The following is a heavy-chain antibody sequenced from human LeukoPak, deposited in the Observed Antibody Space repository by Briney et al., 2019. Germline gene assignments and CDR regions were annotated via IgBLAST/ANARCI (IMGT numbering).Heavy chain of an antibody. D-gene: IGHD5-12*01. CDR1: GGSISSNNYY. Sequence: TSETLSLTCTVSGGSISSNNYYWGWIRQPPGKGLEWIGSIYYSGSTYYNPSLKSRVTISVDTSKNQFSLKLSSVTAADTAVYYCARYDIVATNWFDPWGQGTLVTVFS. CDR2: IYYSGST. CDR3: ARYDIVATNWFDP. V-gene: IGHV4-39*01. J-gene: IGHJ5*02.